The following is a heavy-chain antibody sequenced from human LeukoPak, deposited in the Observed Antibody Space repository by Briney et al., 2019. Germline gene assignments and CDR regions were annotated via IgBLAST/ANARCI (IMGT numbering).Heavy chain of an antibody. CDR3: ARAPVTSCRGAFCYPFDL. CDR1: GFPLSSYA. J-gene: IGHJ4*02. Sequence: QPGGSLRLSCAASGFPLSSYAMSRVRQVPGKGLEWVSATSSSDDGTYHADSVRGRFTIYRDNFRNTLYLQMNRLRVEDAALYYCARAPVTSCRGAFCYPFDLWGQGVLVTVSS. CDR2: TSSSDDGT. V-gene: IGHV3-23*01. D-gene: IGHD2-21*01.